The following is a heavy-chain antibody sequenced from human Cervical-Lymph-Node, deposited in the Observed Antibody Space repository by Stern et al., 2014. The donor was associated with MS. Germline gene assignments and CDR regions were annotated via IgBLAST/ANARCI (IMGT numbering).Heavy chain of an antibody. J-gene: IGHJ5*02. CDR1: GLTFSSST. D-gene: IGHD3-9*01. V-gene: IGHV3-21*01. CDR2: ISAISTYL. CDR3: ATRGTLTGPIET. Sequence: EVQLEESGGGLVKPGASLRLSCAASGLTFSSSTMTWVRQAPGQGLEWVSSISAISTYLYYADYVKGRFTISIDNAKNSLYLQMNSLRAEDTAVYYCATRGTLTGPIETWGQGTLVTVSS.